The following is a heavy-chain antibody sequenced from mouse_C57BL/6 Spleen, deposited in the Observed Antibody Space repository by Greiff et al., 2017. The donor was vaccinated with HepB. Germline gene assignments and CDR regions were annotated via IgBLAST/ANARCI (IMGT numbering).Heavy chain of an antibody. CDR2: IYPGSGNT. V-gene: IGHV1-76*01. CDR3: ARSYDYVGVYAMDY. J-gene: IGHJ4*01. CDR1: GYTFTDYY. Sequence: VKLVESGAELVRPGASVKLSCKASGYTFTDYYINWVKQRPGQGLEWIARIYPGSGNTYYNEKFKGKATLTAEKSSSTAYMQLSSLTSEDSAVYFCARSYDYVGVYAMDYWGQGTSVTVSS. D-gene: IGHD2-4*01.